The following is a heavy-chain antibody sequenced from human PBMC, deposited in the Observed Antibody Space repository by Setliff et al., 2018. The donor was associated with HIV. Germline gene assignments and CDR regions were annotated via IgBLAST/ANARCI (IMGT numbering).Heavy chain of an antibody. CDR2: IIPTFTGA. V-gene: IGHV1-69*05. Sequence: SVKVSCKASGGTFGRFGISWVRQAPGQGLEWMGGIIPTFTGANYAQKFQARVIITTDKSTSTAFMELTSLTSEDTAVYYCARSVHSLYGDYATYFDPWGQGTQVTVSS. CDR3: ARSVHSLYGDYATYFDP. D-gene: IGHD4-17*01. J-gene: IGHJ5*02. CDR1: GGTFGRFG.